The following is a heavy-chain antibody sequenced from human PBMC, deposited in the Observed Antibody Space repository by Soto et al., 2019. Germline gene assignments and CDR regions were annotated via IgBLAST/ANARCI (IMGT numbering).Heavy chain of an antibody. CDR2: ISGSGGSTYYADSVKGT. V-gene: IGHV3-23*01. Sequence: PGGSLRLSCAASGFTFSSYAMSWVRQAPGKGLEWVSAISGSGGSTYYADSVKGTYYADSVKGRFTISRDNSMNTLYLQMNSLRAEDMAVYYCAFLNSKLNWDYHYFDYWGQGTLVTVSS. CDR1: GFTFSSYA. J-gene: IGHJ4*02. CDR3: AFLNSKLNWDYHYFDY. D-gene: IGHD1-7*01.